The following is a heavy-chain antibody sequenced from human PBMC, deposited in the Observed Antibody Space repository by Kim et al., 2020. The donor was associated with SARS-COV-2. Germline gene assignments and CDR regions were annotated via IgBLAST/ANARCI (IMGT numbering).Heavy chain of an antibody. CDR1: GFTVSSNY. Sequence: GGSLRLSCAASGFTVSSNYMSWVRQAPGKGLEWVSVIYSGGSTYYADSVKGRFTISRDNSKNTLYLQMNSLRAADTAVYYCAREGGDYLSSGLYCGMDVWGQGTTVTVSS. V-gene: IGHV3-53*01. CDR2: IYSGGST. D-gene: IGHD4-17*01. J-gene: IGHJ6*02. CDR3: AREGGDYLSSGLYCGMDV.